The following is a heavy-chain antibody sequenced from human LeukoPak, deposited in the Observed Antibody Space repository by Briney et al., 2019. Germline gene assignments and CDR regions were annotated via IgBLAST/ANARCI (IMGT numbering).Heavy chain of an antibody. D-gene: IGHD3-22*01. CDR2: ISAYNGNT. Sequence: GASVKVSCKASGYTFTSYGISWVRQAPGQGLEWMGWISAYNGNTNYAQKLQGRVTMTTDTSTSTAYMELRSLRSDDTAVYYCARGGPRRMIVDNWFDPWGQGTLVTVSS. CDR1: GYTFTSYG. J-gene: IGHJ5*02. V-gene: IGHV1-18*01. CDR3: ARGGPRRMIVDNWFDP.